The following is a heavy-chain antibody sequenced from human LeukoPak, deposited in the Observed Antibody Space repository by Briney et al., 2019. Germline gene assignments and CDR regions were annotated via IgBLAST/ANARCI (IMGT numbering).Heavy chain of an antibody. V-gene: IGHV1-2*02. CDR2: INPNSGGT. D-gene: IGHD6-6*01. CDR1: EYTFTGYY. CDR3: ARGGGLSSSSGQWMVWFDP. J-gene: IGHJ5*02. Sequence: GASVKVSCKASEYTFTGYYLHWVRQAPGQGLEWMGWINPNSGGTNYAQNFEGRVTMTRDTSISTAYMELRSLRSDDTAVYYCARGGGLSSSSGQWMVWFDPWGQGTLVTVSS.